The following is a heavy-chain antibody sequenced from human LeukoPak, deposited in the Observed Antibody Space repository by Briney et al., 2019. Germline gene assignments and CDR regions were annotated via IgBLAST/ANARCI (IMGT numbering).Heavy chain of an antibody. Sequence: GGSLRLSCAASGFTFSSYAMTWVRQAPGKGLEWVSGISGNGGRTYYADSVKGRFTISRDNSKNTLYLEMSSLRAKDTAVYYCAKEMDYYGSGFDYWGQGTLVTVSS. CDR1: GFTFSSYA. CDR2: ISGNGGRT. V-gene: IGHV3-23*01. J-gene: IGHJ4*02. CDR3: AKEMDYYGSGFDY. D-gene: IGHD3-10*01.